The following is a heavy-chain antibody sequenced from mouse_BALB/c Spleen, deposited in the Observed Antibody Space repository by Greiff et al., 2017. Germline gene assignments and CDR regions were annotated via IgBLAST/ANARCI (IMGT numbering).Heavy chain of an antibody. CDR3: ARYPVLRLRWYWYFDV. J-gene: IGHJ1*01. CDR1: GYTFTSYW. D-gene: IGHD1-2*01. V-gene: IGHV1S81*02. CDR2: INPSNGRT. Sequence: QVQLQQPGAELVKPGASVKLSCKASGYTFTSYWMHWVKQRPGQGLEWIGEINPSNGRTNYNEKFKSKATLTVDKSSSTAYMQLSSLTSEDSAVYYCARYPVLRLRWYWYFDVWGAGTTVTVSS.